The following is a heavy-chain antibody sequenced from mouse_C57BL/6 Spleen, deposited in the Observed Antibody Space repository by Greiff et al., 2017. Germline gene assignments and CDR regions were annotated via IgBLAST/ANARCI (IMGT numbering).Heavy chain of an antibody. J-gene: IGHJ4*01. D-gene: IGHD1-1*01. V-gene: IGHV1-52*01. CDR1: GYTFTSYW. CDR3: AITTVVAPYAMDY. Sequence: VQLQQSGAELVRPGSSVKLSCKASGYTFTSYWLHWVKQRPIQGLEWIGNIDPSDSETHYNQKFKDKATLTVDKSSSTAYMQLSSLTSEDSAVYYCAITTVVAPYAMDYWGQGTSVTVSS. CDR2: IDPSDSET.